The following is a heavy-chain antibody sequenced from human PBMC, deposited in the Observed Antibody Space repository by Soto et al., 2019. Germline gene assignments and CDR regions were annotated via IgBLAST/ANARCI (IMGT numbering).Heavy chain of an antibody. Sequence: PSETLSLTCTVSGGSVSSGSYYWSWIRQPPGKGLEWIGYIYYSGSTNYNPSLKSRVTISVDTSKNQFSLKLSSVTAADTAVYYCARYYSSSWDNWFDPWGRGTLVTVSS. J-gene: IGHJ5*02. CDR2: IYYSGST. CDR3: ARYYSSSWDNWFDP. CDR1: GGSVSSGSYY. D-gene: IGHD6-13*01. V-gene: IGHV4-61*01.